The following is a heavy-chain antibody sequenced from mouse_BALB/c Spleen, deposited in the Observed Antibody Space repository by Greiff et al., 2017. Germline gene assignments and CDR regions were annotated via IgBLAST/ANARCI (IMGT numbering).Heavy chain of an antibody. CDR3: ARGGIITTVVAKAY. CDR1: GYSITSGYY. V-gene: IGHV3-6*02. CDR2: ISYDGSN. Sequence: VQLKESGPGLVKPSQSLSLTCSVTGYSITSGYYWNWIRQFPGNKLEWMGYISYDGSNNYNPSLKNRISITRDTSKNQFFLKLNSVTTEDTATYYCARGGIITTVVAKAYWGQGTLVTVSA. J-gene: IGHJ3*01. D-gene: IGHD1-1*01.